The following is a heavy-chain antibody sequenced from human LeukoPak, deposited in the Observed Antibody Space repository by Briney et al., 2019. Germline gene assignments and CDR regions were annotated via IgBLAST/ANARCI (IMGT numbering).Heavy chain of an antibody. D-gene: IGHD3-22*01. CDR1: GYTFTGYY. CDR2: INPNSGGT. CDR3: ARRIRTVGSSGPNWFDP. Sequence: RASVKVSCKASGYTFTGYYMHWVRQAPGQGLEWMGWINPNSGGTNYAQKFQGRVTMTRDTSISTVYMELSRLRSDDTAVYYCARRIRTVGSSGPNWFDPWGQGTLVTVSS. J-gene: IGHJ5*02. V-gene: IGHV1-2*02.